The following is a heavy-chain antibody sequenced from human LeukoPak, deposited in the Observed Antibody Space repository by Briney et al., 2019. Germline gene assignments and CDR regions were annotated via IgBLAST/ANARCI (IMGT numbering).Heavy chain of an antibody. Sequence: GASVKVSCKASGYTFTGYYMHWVRQAPGQGLEWMGGIIPIFGTANYAQKFQGRVTITADESTSTAYMELSSLRSEDTAVYYCARAGLDIVVVPAAYHYMDVWGKGTTVTISS. D-gene: IGHD2-2*03. J-gene: IGHJ6*03. CDR3: ARAGLDIVVVPAAYHYMDV. V-gene: IGHV1-69*13. CDR1: GYTFTGYY. CDR2: IIPIFGTA.